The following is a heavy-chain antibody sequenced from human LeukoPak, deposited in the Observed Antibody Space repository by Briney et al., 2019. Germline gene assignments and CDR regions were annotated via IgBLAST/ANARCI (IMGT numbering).Heavy chain of an antibody. Sequence: SETLSLTCTVSGGSISSSSYYWGWIRQPPGKGLEWIGSIYYSGSTYYNPSLKSRVTISVDTSKNQFSLKLSSVTAADTAVYYCARETAYYYYYYMDVWGKGTTVTVSS. CDR1: GGSISSSSYY. J-gene: IGHJ6*03. D-gene: IGHD2-21*02. V-gene: IGHV4-39*07. CDR3: ARETAYYYYYYMDV. CDR2: IYYSGST.